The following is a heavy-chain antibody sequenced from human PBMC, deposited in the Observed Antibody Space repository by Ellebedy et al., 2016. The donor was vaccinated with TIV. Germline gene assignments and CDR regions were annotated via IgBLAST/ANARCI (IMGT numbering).Heavy chain of an antibody. D-gene: IGHD5-18*01. J-gene: IGHJ4*02. Sequence: ASVKVSCKASGGTFSSYGISWVRQAPGQGLEWMGRIIPILGRPDYAQTFQGRVTIYADKSTGTPYLELSTLRSEDAAVYYCATDSRYSYGYRFNFWGQGTLVIVSS. CDR3: ATDSRYSYGYRFNF. CDR2: IIPILGRP. V-gene: IGHV1-69*04. CDR1: GGTFSSYG.